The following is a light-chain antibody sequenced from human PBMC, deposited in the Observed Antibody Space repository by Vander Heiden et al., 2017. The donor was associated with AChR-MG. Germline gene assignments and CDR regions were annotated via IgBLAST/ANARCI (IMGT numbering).Light chain of an antibody. J-gene: IGLJ2*01. CDR3: QAWDSNIHVV. CDR2: QDT. CDR1: NLGNKY. Sequence: SYELTQPPSVSVSPGQTASITCSGDNLGNKYACWYQQKPGQSPVLGIYQDTKRPSGIPERFSGSNSGNTDTLTISGTQAMDEADYYCQAWDSNIHVVFGGGTKLTVL. V-gene: IGLV3-1*01.